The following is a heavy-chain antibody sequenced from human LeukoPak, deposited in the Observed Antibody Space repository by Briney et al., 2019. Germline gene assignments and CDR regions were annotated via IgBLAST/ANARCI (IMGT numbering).Heavy chain of an antibody. CDR1: GGSISSGSYY. CDR3: ARSSIVGATDFFDY. J-gene: IGHJ4*02. D-gene: IGHD1-26*01. V-gene: IGHV4-61*02. Sequence: ASETLSLTCTVSGGSISSGSYYWSWIRQPAGKGLEWIGRIYTSESTNYNPSLKSRVTMSVDTSKNQFSLRLSSVTAADTAVYYCARSSIVGATDFFDYWGQGTLVTVSS. CDR2: IYTSEST.